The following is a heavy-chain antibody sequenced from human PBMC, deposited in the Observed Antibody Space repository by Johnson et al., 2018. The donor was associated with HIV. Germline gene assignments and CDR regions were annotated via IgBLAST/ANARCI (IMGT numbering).Heavy chain of an antibody. Sequence: VESGGGVVRPGGSLRLSCAASGFTFDDYGMSWVRQAPGKGLEWVANIKQDGSEAYYVDSVKGRFTISRDNAKNSLYLQMNSLRAEDTAVYYCARGIGGSYYRDAFDIGGQGTMVTVSS. CDR2: IKQDGSEA. CDR3: ARGIGGSYYRDAFDI. J-gene: IGHJ3*02. V-gene: IGHV3-7*03. CDR1: GFTFDDYG. D-gene: IGHD1-26*01.